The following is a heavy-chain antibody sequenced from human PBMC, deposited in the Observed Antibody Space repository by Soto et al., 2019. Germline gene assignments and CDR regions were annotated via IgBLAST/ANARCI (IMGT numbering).Heavy chain of an antibody. CDR2: IDPSGNGT. CDR3: AINYYDSSAYLY. CDR1: GHTLINYY. D-gene: IGHD3-22*01. V-gene: IGHV1-46*01. J-gene: IGHJ4*02. Sequence: ASVKVSCKASGHTLINYYMHWVLQAPGQGLDWLGKIDPSGNGTSYAERFQGRITLTSDTSTNTVYVEPSSLRSEDTAIYYCAINYYDSSAYLYWGQGTLVTVSS.